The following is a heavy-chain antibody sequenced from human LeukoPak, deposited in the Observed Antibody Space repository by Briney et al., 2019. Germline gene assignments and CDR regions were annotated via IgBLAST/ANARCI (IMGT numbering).Heavy chain of an antibody. Sequence: PGGSLRLSXTASGFTFSSYSMNWVRQAPGKGLEWVSYISSSSSTIYYADSVKGRFTISRDNAKNSLYLQMNSLRAEDTAVYYCARALTYYYGSGSGCWGQGTLVTVSS. CDR3: ARALTYYYGSGSGC. D-gene: IGHD3-10*01. CDR2: ISSSSSTI. J-gene: IGHJ4*02. V-gene: IGHV3-48*01. CDR1: GFTFSSYS.